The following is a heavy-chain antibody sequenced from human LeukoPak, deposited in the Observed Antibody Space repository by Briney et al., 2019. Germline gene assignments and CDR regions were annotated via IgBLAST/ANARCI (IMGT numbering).Heavy chain of an antibody. V-gene: IGHV3-48*03. Sequence: QPGGSLRLSCAASGFTFSSYEMNWVRQAPGKGLEWVSYISSSGSTIYYADSVKGRFTISRDNAKNSLYLQMNSLRPEDTAVYYCVRDGEYMIRGVKSFDYWGQGTLVTVSS. D-gene: IGHD3-10*01. J-gene: IGHJ4*02. CDR3: VRDGEYMIRGVKSFDY. CDR1: GFTFSSYE. CDR2: ISSSGSTI.